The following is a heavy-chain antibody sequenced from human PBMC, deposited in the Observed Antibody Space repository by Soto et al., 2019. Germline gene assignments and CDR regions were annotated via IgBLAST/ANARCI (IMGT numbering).Heavy chain of an antibody. CDR1: GFTFTSYS. V-gene: IGHV3-48*01. Sequence: EVQLVESGGGLVQPGGSLRLSCAASGFTFTSYSMNWVRQAPGKGLEWVSYIRGTTHYADSVKGRFTISRDNARSSLYLLMNSLRADDTAVYYCARDDSFAFDIWGQGTMVTVSS. CDR2: IRGTT. D-gene: IGHD2-21*01. J-gene: IGHJ3*02. CDR3: ARDDSFAFDI.